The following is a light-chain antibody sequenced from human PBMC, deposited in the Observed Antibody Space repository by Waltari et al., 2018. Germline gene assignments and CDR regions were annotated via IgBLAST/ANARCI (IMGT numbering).Light chain of an antibody. Sequence: RASQSRANRCLAWEQQIPGHAPRLLIYGAASRAAGIPDRVSGSGAGTDCALTISRLVPEDFAGYYCQQYGIAVLYTFGQGTKLEIK. CDR1: QSRANRC. CDR3: QQYGIAVLYT. J-gene: IGKJ2*01. V-gene: IGKV3-20*01. CDR2: GAA.